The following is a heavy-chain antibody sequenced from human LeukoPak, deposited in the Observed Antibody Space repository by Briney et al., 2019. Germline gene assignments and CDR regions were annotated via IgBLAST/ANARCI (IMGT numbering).Heavy chain of an antibody. D-gene: IGHD4-11*01. CDR2: IHYSGST. J-gene: IGHJ5*02. CDR3: ARDGGDTVNGGGDTNWFDP. V-gene: IGHV4-39*07. Sequence: SETLSLTCTVSGGSTSSSTYYWGCVRQPPGKGLEWFGSIHYSGSTYYNPSLKSRVTISVDTSKNQFSLKLSSVTAADTAVYYCARDGGDTVNGGGDTNWFDPWGQGTLVTVSS. CDR1: GGSTSSSTYY.